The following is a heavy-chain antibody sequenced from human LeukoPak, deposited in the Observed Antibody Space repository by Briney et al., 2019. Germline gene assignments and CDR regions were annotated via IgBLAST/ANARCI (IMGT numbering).Heavy chain of an antibody. D-gene: IGHD6-19*01. Sequence: GASVRVSCKASGNTFSSYYLHWVRQAPGQGLEWMGIINPRGGSTSYARKFQGRVTMTRDMSTTTVYMELRSLRSEDTAVYYCARDLRYSSGWSASGMDVWGKGTTVTISS. J-gene: IGHJ6*03. CDR1: GNTFSSYY. CDR3: ARDLRYSSGWSASGMDV. CDR2: INPRGGST. V-gene: IGHV1-46*01.